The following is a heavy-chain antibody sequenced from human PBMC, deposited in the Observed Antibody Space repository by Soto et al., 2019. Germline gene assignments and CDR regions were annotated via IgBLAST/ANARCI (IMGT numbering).Heavy chain of an antibody. CDR2: IYFTGNT. Sequence: SETLSLTCSASGGSITSGSHFWGWVRQPPGKGLEWIGTIYFTGNTYYTPSLKSRLTMSIDTSKNEFSLRLNSVTAADAAVYYCAGQTFTIAAASYGRSNWFDPWGPGTLVT. CDR3: AGQTFTIAAASYGRSNWFDP. D-gene: IGHD6-25*01. J-gene: IGHJ5*02. V-gene: IGHV4-39*01. CDR1: GGSITSGSHF.